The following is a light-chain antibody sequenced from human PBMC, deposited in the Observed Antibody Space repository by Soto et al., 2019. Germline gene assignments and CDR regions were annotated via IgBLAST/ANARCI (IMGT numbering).Light chain of an antibody. CDR2: DVS. CDR3: RSYTSTSTLYV. CDR1: SSDVGGYNY. V-gene: IGLV2-14*01. J-gene: IGLJ1*01. Sequence: QSALTQPASVSGYPGQSITISCTGTSSDVGGYNYVSWYQQHPGKAPKLMIYDVSNRPSGVSNRFSGSKSGNTASLTISGLQPEDEADYYCRSYTSTSTLYVFGTGTKLTVL.